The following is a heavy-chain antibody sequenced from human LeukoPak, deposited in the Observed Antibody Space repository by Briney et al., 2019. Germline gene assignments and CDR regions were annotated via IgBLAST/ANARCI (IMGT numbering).Heavy chain of an antibody. V-gene: IGHV3-7*01. Sequence: PGGSQRLSCAASGFSLSNYWMNWVRQAPGKGLEWVASIKPDGSEKYYVDSLRGRFTISRDDARNSLYLQMNSLRAEDTAVYYCAEGGYWGQGTLVTVSS. CDR2: IKPDGSEK. CDR1: GFSLSNYW. CDR3: AEGGY. J-gene: IGHJ4*02.